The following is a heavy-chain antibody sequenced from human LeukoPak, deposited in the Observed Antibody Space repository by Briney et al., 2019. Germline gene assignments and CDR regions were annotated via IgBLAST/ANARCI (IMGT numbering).Heavy chain of an antibody. CDR2: IRYDGSNK. CDR3: AKPPVDTAMALNWFDP. CDR1: GFDFSNNG. D-gene: IGHD5-18*01. J-gene: IGHJ5*02. Sequence: GGSLRLSCGASGFDFSNNGMHWVRQAPGKGLEWVAFIRYDGSNKYYADSVKGRFTISRDNSKNTLYLQMNSLRAEDTAVYYCAKPPVDTAMALNWFDPWGQGTLVTVSS. V-gene: IGHV3-30*02.